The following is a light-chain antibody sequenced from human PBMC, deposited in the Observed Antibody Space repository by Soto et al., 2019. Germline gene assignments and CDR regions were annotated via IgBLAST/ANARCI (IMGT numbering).Light chain of an antibody. J-gene: IGKJ4*01. CDR2: DAS. CDR1: QSVSSS. V-gene: IGKV3-11*01. Sequence: EIVLTQSPGTLSLSPGERATLSCRASQSVSSSLAWYQQKPGQTPRLLISDASNRATGIPARFSGSGSGTDFTLTISSLEPEDFAVYYCQQRGSWPLTFGGGTRVDVK. CDR3: QQRGSWPLT.